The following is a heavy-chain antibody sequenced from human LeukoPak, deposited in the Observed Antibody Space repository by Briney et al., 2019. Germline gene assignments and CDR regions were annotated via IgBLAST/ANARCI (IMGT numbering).Heavy chain of an antibody. Sequence: GGSLRLSCAASGFTFDDYAMHWVRQAPGKGLEWVSLISWDGGSTYYADSVKGRFTISRDNSKNSLYLQVNSLRAEDTALYYCAAADKFWSPVDYWGQGTLVTVPS. CDR2: ISWDGGST. D-gene: IGHD6-13*01. J-gene: IGHJ4*02. CDR1: GFTFDDYA. V-gene: IGHV3-43D*04. CDR3: AAADKFWSPVDY.